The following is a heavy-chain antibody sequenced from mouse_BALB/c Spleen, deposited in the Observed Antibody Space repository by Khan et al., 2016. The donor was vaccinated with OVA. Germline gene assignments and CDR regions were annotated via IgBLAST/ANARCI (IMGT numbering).Heavy chain of an antibody. CDR3: ARNYDYDEGLAY. D-gene: IGHD2-4*01. J-gene: IGHJ3*01. Sequence: QVQLKESGPGLVQPSQSLSITCTVSGFSLTSYGVHWVRQSPGKGLEWLGVLWSVGSTDYTAAFLSRLNISKDNSTSQAFFKMNSLQANDTAIYYCARNYDYDEGLAYWGKGTLVTVSA. CDR1: GFSLTSYG. CDR2: LWSVGST. V-gene: IGHV2-2*02.